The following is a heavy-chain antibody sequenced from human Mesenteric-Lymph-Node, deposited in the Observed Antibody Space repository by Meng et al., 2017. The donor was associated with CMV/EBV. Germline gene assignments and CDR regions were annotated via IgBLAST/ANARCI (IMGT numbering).Heavy chain of an antibody. CDR1: SGDYH. CDR2: IYYSAST. D-gene: IGHD2-15*01. Sequence: SGDYHWSWSRQPPGKGLEWIGYIYYSASTYYNPSLKSRVTISVDTSKNQFSLKLSSVTAADTAVYYCARDGMGYCSGGSCYSGWFDPWGQGTLVTVSS. CDR3: ARDGMGYCSGGSCYSGWFDP. J-gene: IGHJ5*02. V-gene: IGHV4-30-4*08.